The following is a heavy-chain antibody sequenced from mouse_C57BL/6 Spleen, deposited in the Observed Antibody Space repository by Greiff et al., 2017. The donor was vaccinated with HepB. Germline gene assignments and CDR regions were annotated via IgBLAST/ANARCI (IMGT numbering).Heavy chain of an antibody. CDR1: GFSLTSYG. V-gene: IGHV2-9*01. CDR2: IWCGGST. Sequence: VQLQESGPGLVAPSQSLSITCTVSGFSLTSYGLDWVRQPPGKGLEWLGVIWCGGSTNYNSALMSRLRISKDNSKSQVFLNMNSLQTDDTAMYYCAKHEDGNFPFAYWGQGTLVTVSA. D-gene: IGHD2-1*01. J-gene: IGHJ3*01. CDR3: AKHEDGNFPFAY.